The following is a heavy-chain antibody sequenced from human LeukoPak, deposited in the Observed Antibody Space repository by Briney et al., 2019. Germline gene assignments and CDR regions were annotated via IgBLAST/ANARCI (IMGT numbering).Heavy chain of an antibody. CDR2: IRPNRGDT. J-gene: IGHJ4*02. Sequence: SVNVSCKASGYTFTDYFIHWVRQTPRQGHEWMGWIRPNRGDTNYAQRFQVRVTMTRDTSVSTAHMELSSLRSDDTAIYYCARNYGHNSKYFDFWGQGTLVTVSS. CDR3: ARNYGHNSKYFDF. D-gene: IGHD4-17*01. CDR1: GYTFTDYF. V-gene: IGHV1-2*02.